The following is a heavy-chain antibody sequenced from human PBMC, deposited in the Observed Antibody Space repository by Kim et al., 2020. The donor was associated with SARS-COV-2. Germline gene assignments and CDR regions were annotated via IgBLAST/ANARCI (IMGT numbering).Heavy chain of an antibody. J-gene: IGHJ4*02. V-gene: IGHV1-3*01. CDR2: AGNGNT. CDR3: ARSIDY. Sequence: AGNGNTKYSQKFQGRVTITRDTSASTAYMELSSLRSEDTAVYYCARSIDYWGQGTLVTVSS.